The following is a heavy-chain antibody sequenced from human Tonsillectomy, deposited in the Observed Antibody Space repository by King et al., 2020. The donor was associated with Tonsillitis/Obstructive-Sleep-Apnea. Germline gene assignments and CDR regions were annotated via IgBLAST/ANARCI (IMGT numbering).Heavy chain of an antibody. V-gene: IGHV3-30*01. Sequence: VQLVESGGGVVQAGRSLRLSCAASGFTFRSYAMHWVRQAPGKGLEWVAVISYDGSHKYYADSVKGRFTISRDNSKTTLYLQMNSLRAEDTAVYYCAREDWNQQYFDYWGQGTLVTVSS. J-gene: IGHJ4*02. D-gene: IGHD1-1*01. CDR1: GFTFRSYA. CDR3: AREDWNQQYFDY. CDR2: ISYDGSHK.